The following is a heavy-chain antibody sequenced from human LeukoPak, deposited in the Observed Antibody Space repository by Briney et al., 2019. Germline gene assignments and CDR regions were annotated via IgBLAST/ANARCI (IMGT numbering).Heavy chain of an antibody. V-gene: IGHV3-66*01. J-gene: IGHJ4*02. CDR2: IYSGGST. Sequence: PGGSLRLSCAAPGFTVSSNYMSWVRQAPGKGLEWVSVIYSGGSTYYADSVKGRFTISRDNSKNTLYLQMNSLRAEDAAVYYCARDTYYYGSGSYYFDYWGQGTLVTVSS. CDR1: GFTVSSNY. D-gene: IGHD3-10*01. CDR3: ARDTYYYGSGSYYFDY.